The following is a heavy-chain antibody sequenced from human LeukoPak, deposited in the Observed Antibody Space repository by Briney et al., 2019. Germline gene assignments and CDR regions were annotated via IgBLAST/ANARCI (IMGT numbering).Heavy chain of an antibody. V-gene: IGHV4-61*02. CDR3: ARERGSYYRIDY. J-gene: IGHJ4*02. Sequence: SETLSLTCTVSGGSISSGSYYWSWLRQPAGKGLEWIGRIYASGSTNYNPSLKSRVTISVDTSKNQFSLKLSSVTAADTAVYYCARERGSYYRIDYWGQGTLVTVSS. CDR1: GGSISSGSYY. CDR2: IYASGST. D-gene: IGHD1-26*01.